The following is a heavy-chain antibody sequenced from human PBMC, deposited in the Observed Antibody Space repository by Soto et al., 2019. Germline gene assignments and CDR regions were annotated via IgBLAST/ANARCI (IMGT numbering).Heavy chain of an antibody. V-gene: IGHV4-61*03. CDR1: SGSISSSDYY. J-gene: IGHJ4*02. D-gene: IGHD5-12*01. CDR2: INYSGST. Sequence: SETLSLTCSVSSGSISSSDYYWSLIRQPPGKGLEWIGYINYSGSTNYKPSLKSRVTMSVDTSKNHFSLKLSSVTAADTAVYYCARTGRDGYNYNFDYWGQGTLVTVSS. CDR3: ARTGRDGYNYNFDY.